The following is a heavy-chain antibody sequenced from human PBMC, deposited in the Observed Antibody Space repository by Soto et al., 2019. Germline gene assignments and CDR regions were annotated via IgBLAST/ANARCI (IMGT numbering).Heavy chain of an antibody. CDR3: DTVTPYYYYGMDV. CDR2: FDPEDGET. D-gene: IGHD1-20*01. Sequence: GASVKVSCKVSVYTLTELSIHWVRQAPGKGLEWMGGFDPEDGETIYAQKFQGRVTMTEDTSTDTAYMELSSLRSEYTAVYYCDTVTPYYYYGMDVWGQGTTVTVSS. V-gene: IGHV1-24*01. J-gene: IGHJ6*02. CDR1: VYTLTELS.